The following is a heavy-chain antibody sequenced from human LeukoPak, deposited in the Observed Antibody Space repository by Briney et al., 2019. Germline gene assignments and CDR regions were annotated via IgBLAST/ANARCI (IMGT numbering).Heavy chain of an antibody. D-gene: IGHD5-24*01. Sequence: SETLSLTCTVSGYSISSGYYWGWIRQPPGKGLEWIGSIYHSGSTYYNPSLKSRVTISVDTSKNQFSLKLSSVTAAVTAVYYCASSVEMATIWVGDFDYWGQGTLVTVSS. V-gene: IGHV4-38-2*02. CDR2: IYHSGST. CDR1: GYSISSGYY. CDR3: ASSVEMATIWVGDFDY. J-gene: IGHJ4*02.